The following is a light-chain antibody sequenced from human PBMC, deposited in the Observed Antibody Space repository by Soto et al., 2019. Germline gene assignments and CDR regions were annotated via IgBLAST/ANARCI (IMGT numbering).Light chain of an antibody. V-gene: IGKV3-15*01. CDR2: GAS. CDR1: QSVSSN. CDR3: QQYNNWPPWT. J-gene: IGKJ1*01. Sequence: EIVLKQSPSTLSVSPGERATLSCRASQSVSSNLAWYQQKPGQAPRLLIYGASTRATGIPARFSGSGSGTGFTLTISSLQSEDFAVYYCQQYNNWPPWTFGQGTKVDIK.